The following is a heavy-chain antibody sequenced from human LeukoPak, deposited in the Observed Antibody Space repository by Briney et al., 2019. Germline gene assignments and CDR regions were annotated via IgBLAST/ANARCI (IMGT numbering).Heavy chain of an antibody. CDR3: ATDRPLREYWVGFDS. D-gene: IGHD2/OR15-2a*01. CDR2: VNPLLGAR. Sequence: SVKVSCKAPGDIFNSFALNWVRQAPGQRLERIGGVNPLLGARNYAQSVQGGVTITADASTGPAYMELTSLRSEDAAVYFCATDRPLREYWVGFDSWGQGTLVIVSS. V-gene: IGHV1-69*13. J-gene: IGHJ4*02. CDR1: GDIFNSFA.